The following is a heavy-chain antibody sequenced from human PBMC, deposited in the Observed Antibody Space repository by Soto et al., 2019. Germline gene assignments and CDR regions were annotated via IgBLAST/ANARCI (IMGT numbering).Heavy chain of an antibody. V-gene: IGHV4-4*07. CDR1: GGSISSYC. D-gene: IGHD3-10*01. Sequence: PSETLSLTCTVSGGSISSYCWSWIRQPAGKGLEWIGRIYTSGSTNYNPSLKSRVTMSVDTSKNQFSLKLSSVTAADTAVYYCARDRNPLNYGSGSYPDDAFDIWGQGTMVTVSS. CDR3: ARDRNPLNYGSGSYPDDAFDI. J-gene: IGHJ3*02. CDR2: IYTSGST.